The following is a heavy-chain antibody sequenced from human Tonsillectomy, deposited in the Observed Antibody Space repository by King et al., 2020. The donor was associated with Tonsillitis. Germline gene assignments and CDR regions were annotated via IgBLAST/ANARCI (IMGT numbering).Heavy chain of an antibody. V-gene: IGHV3-30*02. Sequence: VQLVESGGGVVQPGGSLRLSCVASGFTFSNYGVHWVRLVPGKGLEWVAFIRSDGSEKYCADSVKGRFTISRDNSKNTLYLQLNSLRAEDSALYYCAKDRVVATFRGRQWRGSFDSWGQGTLVTVSS. D-gene: IGHD5-12*01. CDR3: AKDRVVATFRGRQWRGSFDS. CDR2: IRSDGSEK. J-gene: IGHJ4*02. CDR1: GFTFSNYG.